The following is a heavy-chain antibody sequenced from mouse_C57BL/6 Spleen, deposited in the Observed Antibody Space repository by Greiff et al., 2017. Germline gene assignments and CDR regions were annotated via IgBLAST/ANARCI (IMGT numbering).Heavy chain of an antibody. CDR1: GYSFTGYY. J-gene: IGHJ4*01. D-gene: IGHD1-1*01. V-gene: IGHV1-42*01. Sequence: EVQVVESGPELVKPGASVKISCKASGYSFTGYYMNWVKQSPEKSLEWIGEINPSTGGITYNQKFKAKATLTVDKSSSTAYMQLSSLTAEDSSFYYAVIAARGYAMDYWGQGTSVTVSS. CDR3: VIAARGYAMDY. CDR2: INPSTGGI.